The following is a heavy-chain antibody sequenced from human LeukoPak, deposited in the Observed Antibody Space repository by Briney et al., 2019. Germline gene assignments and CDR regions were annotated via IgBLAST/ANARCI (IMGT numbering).Heavy chain of an antibody. V-gene: IGHV3-48*01. CDR3: ATQWELHPAF. D-gene: IGHD1-26*01. Sequence: GGSLRLSCAASGFTFSSYSMNWVRQAPGKGLEWVSYITRSSSARYYADSVKGRFTISRDNAKNSLYLQMNSLRAEDTAVYYCATQWELHPAFWGQGTLVTVSS. J-gene: IGHJ1*01. CDR2: ITRSSSAR. CDR1: GFTFSSYS.